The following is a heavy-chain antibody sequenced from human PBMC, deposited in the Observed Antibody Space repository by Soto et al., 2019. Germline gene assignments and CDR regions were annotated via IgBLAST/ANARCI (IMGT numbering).Heavy chain of an antibody. CDR3: AAPHSAAAGTLY. CDR2: IIPIFGTA. CDR1: GYTLTELS. D-gene: IGHD6-13*01. J-gene: IGHJ4*02. Sequence: SVKVSCKVSGYTLTELSMHWVRHAPGKGLEWMGGIIPIFGTANYAQKFQGRVTITADESTSTAYMELSSLRSEDTAVYYCAAPHSAAAGTLYWGQGTLVTVSS. V-gene: IGHV1-69*13.